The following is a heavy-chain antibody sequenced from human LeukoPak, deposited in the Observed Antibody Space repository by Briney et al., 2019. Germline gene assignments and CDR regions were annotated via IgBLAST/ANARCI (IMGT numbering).Heavy chain of an antibody. J-gene: IGHJ3*02. D-gene: IGHD1-26*01. Sequence: PGGSLRLSCVASGFTFSSYAMTWVRQAPGKGLEWVATIRVDGSTEYPVDSMKGRFTISRDNAKNSLHLQMNSLRAEDTAVYYCATYSGPDKWDASDMWGQGTLVTVSS. CDR3: ATYSGPDKWDASDM. V-gene: IGHV3-7*01. CDR2: IRVDGSTE. CDR1: GFTFSSYA.